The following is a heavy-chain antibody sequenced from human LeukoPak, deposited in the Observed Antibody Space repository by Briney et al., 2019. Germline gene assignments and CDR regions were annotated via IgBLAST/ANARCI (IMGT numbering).Heavy chain of an antibody. CDR1: GGSISSYY. J-gene: IGHJ6*02. CDR2: IYYSGST. CDR3: ARDYQSSGTLPSGVDYYGMDV. Sequence: PSETLSLTCTVSGGSISSYYWSWIRQPPGKGLEWIGCIYYSGSTNYNPSLKSRVTISVDTSKNQFSLKLSSVTAADTAVYYCARDYQSSGTLPSGVDYYGMDVWGQGTTVTVSS. V-gene: IGHV4-59*12. D-gene: IGHD3-10*01.